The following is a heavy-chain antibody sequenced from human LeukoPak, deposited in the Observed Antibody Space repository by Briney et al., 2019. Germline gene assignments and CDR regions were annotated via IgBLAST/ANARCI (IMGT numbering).Heavy chain of an antibody. CDR2: INPNSGGT. Sequence: ASVNLSCEASGYIFTGYYMHWVRQAPGQGLEWMGWINPNSGGTNYAQKFQGRVTMTRDTSISTAYMELSRLRSDDTAVYYCARDWGDGYNHFDYWGQGTLVTVSS. CDR3: ARDWGDGYNHFDY. J-gene: IGHJ4*02. V-gene: IGHV1-2*02. CDR1: GYIFTGYY. D-gene: IGHD5-24*01.